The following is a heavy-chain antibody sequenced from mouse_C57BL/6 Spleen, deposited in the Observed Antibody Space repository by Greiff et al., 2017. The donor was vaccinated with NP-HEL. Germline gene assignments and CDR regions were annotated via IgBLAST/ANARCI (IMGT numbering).Heavy chain of an antibody. CDR2: INYDGSST. CDR3: ARGGSHYYAMDY. V-gene: IGHV5-16*01. D-gene: IGHD6-2*01. J-gene: IGHJ4*01. Sequence: EVQVVESEGGLVQPGSSMKLSCTASGFTFSDYYMAWVRQVPEKGLEWVANINYDGSSTYYLDSLKSRFIISRDNAKNILYLQMSSLKSEDTATYYCARGGSHYYAMDYWGQGTSVTVSS. CDR1: GFTFSDYY.